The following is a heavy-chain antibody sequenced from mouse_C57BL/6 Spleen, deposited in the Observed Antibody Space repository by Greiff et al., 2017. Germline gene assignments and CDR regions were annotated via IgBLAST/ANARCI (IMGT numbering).Heavy chain of an antibody. Sequence: VQLQQPGAELVMPGASVKLSCKASGYTFTSYWMHWVQQRPGQGLEWIGEIDPSDSYTNYNQKFKGKSTLTVDKSSSTAYMQHSSLTSGDSAVYYCEGEGDIYYSNPAWFAYWGQGTLVTVSA. CDR2: IDPSDSYT. D-gene: IGHD2-5*01. CDR1: GYTFTSYW. V-gene: IGHV1-69*01. J-gene: IGHJ3*01. CDR3: EGEGDIYYSNPAWFAY.